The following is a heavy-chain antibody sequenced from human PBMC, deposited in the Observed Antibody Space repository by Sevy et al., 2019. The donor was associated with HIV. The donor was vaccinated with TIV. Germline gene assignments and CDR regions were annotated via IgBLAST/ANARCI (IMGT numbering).Heavy chain of an antibody. Sequence: SGPTLVNPTQTLTLTRTFSGFSLSTNGVGVGWIRQPPGKALEFLALISCDDDKHYSPSLKSRLTLTKDTSKNQVVLTMTNMDPVDTATDYCARRDYGDYVDWFDPWGQGTLVTVSS. CDR2: ISCDDDK. CDR3: ARRDYGDYVDWFDP. J-gene: IGHJ5*02. V-gene: IGHV2-5*02. CDR1: GFSLSTNGVG. D-gene: IGHD4-17*01.